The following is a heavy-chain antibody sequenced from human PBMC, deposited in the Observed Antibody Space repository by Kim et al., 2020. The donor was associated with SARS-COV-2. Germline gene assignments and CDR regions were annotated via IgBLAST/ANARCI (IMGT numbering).Heavy chain of an antibody. J-gene: IGHJ5*02. CDR3: TRATWSRFDP. V-gene: IGHV6-1*01. D-gene: IGHD3-3*01. Sequence: WYNDYAVSVKSRITIHPDTSNNHFSLHLNSVTPEDTAVYYCTRATWSRFDPWGQGILVTVSS. CDR2: WYN.